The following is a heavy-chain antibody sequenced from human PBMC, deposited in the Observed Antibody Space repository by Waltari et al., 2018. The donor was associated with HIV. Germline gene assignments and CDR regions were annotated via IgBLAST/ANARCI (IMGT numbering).Heavy chain of an antibody. CDR1: GSTLTALS. CDR2: FDPEDDET. CDR3: ATGGGTTSIQLYDLDV. Sequence: QVQLIQSGAAVKQLGASVTVYCKAFGSTLTALSMPWVRQAPGKGLEWMGGFDPEDDETIYAQKFQGRVTMTEDTATDSADMELSSLTSEDTAVYYRATGGGTTSIQLYDLDVWGQGTTVTVSS. J-gene: IGHJ6*02. D-gene: IGHD1-26*01. V-gene: IGHV1-24*01.